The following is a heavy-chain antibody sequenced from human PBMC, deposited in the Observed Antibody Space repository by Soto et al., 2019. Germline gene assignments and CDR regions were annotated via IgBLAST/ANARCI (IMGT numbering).Heavy chain of an antibody. CDR3: ARDKITGLFDY. CDR1: GGSFSGYY. Sequence: QVQLQQWGAGLLKPSETLSLTCAVYGGSFSGYYWTWIRQPPGTGLERIGEINHSGSTNYNPSLKXXVTISVDTSKTQFSLKLTSVTAADTAVYYCARDKITGLFDYWGQGTLVTVSS. D-gene: IGHD2-8*02. J-gene: IGHJ4*02. V-gene: IGHV4-34*01. CDR2: INHSGST.